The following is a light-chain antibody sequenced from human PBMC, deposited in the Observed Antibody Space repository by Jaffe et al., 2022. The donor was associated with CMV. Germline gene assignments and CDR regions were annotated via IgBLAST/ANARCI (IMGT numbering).Light chain of an antibody. CDR1: SSDVGAYNY. V-gene: IGLV2-14*03. J-gene: IGLJ3*02. CDR3: SSFTTTNTQV. CDR2: DVS. Sequence: QSALTQPASVSGSPGQSITISCTGTSSDVGAYNYVSWYQQYPGKAPKLLLYDVSSRPSGVSDRFSGSKSGNTASLTISGLQAEDEADYYCSSFTTTNTQVLGGGTKLTVL.